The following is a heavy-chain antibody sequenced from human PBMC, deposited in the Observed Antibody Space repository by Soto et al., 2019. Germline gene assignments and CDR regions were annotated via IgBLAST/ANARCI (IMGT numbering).Heavy chain of an antibody. V-gene: IGHV3-30-3*01. CDR1: GFTFSSYA. Sequence: GGSLRLSCAASGFTFSSYAMHWVRQAPGKGLEWVAVISYDGSNKCYADSVKGRFTISRDNSKNMLYLQMNSLRAEDTAVYYCARDGGPQLNSIYYYYSGMDVWGQGTTVTV. J-gene: IGHJ6*02. CDR2: ISYDGSNK. D-gene: IGHD3-16*01. CDR3: ARDGGPQLNSIYYYYSGMDV.